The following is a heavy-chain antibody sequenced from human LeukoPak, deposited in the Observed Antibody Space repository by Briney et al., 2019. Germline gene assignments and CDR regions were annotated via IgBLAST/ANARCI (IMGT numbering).Heavy chain of an antibody. J-gene: IGHJ4*02. V-gene: IGHV3-66*01. Sequence: PGGSLRLSCAASGFTFSNYGMSWVRQAPGKGLEWVSVIYSGGSTYYADSVKGRFTISRDNSKNTLYLQMNSLRAEDTAVYYCARDRAVAGTLFFDYWGQGTLVTVSS. D-gene: IGHD6-19*01. CDR2: IYSGGST. CDR3: ARDRAVAGTLFFDY. CDR1: GFTFSNYG.